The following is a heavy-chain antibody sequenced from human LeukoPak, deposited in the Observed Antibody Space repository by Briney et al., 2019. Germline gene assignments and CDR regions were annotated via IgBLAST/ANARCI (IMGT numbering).Heavy chain of an antibody. CDR1: GGSISSYY. V-gene: IGHV4-59*01. Sequence: SETLSLTCTVSGGSISSYYWSWIRQPPGKGLEWIGYIYYSGSTNYNPSLKSRVTISVDTSKNQFSLKLSSVTAADTAVYYCARDGRISPYYGMDVWGQGTTVTVSS. D-gene: IGHD1-26*01. CDR2: IYYSGST. CDR3: ARDGRISPYYGMDV. J-gene: IGHJ6*02.